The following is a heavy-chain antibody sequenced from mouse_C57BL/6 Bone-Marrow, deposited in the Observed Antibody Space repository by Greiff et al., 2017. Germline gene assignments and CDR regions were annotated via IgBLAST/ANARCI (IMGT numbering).Heavy chain of an antibody. CDR1: GYTFTSYG. Sequence: VQLQQSGAELARPGASVKLSCKASGYTFTSYGISWVKQRTGQGLEWIGEIYPRSGNTYYNEKFKGKATLTADKSSSTAYMELRSLTSEDSAVYFCARCLYYYGSSYWYFDVWGTGTTVTVSS. V-gene: IGHV1-81*01. D-gene: IGHD1-1*01. CDR2: IYPRSGNT. J-gene: IGHJ1*03. CDR3: ARCLYYYGSSYWYFDV.